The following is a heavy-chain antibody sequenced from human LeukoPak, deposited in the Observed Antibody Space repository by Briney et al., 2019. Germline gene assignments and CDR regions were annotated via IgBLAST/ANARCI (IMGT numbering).Heavy chain of an antibody. CDR2: SSSSSSYI. Sequence: TGGSLRLSCAASGFTFSDYSMNWVRQAPGKGLEWVSSSSSSSSYIYYADSMKGRFTISRDNAKNSLYLQMNSLRGEDTGAYYCARGYDWYFDLWGRGTLVTVSS. CDR1: GFTFSDYS. V-gene: IGHV3-21*01. J-gene: IGHJ2*01. D-gene: IGHD1-14*01. CDR3: ARGYDWYFDL.